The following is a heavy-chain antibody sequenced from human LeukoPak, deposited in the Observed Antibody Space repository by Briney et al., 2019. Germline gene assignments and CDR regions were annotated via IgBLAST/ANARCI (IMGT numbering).Heavy chain of an antibody. J-gene: IGHJ5*01. D-gene: IGHD2-2*01. CDR1: GGSINSYY. CDR3: VRTAASQLPYNSFDS. Sequence: SETLSLTCNVSGGSINSYYWNWIRQPPGQALEWIGYIFDSGSTNYNPSLKSRVTISIDTSQNQFSLKLRSVTAADTAMYYCVRTAASQLPYNSFDSWGQGTLVTVSP. CDR2: IFDSGST. V-gene: IGHV4-59*01.